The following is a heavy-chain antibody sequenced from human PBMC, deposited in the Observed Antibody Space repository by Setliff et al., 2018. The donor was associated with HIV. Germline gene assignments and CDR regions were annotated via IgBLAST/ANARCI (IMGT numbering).Heavy chain of an antibody. CDR3: AKDRWFSRGYSTTWVEGPFDY. D-gene: IGHD5-18*01. CDR2: LNWNSGRV. J-gene: IGHJ4*02. Sequence: GGSLRLSCAASGFTFDNYAMHWVRQAPGKGLEWVSGLNWNSGRVAYADSARGRFTISRDNARSSLYLQMNGLRTEDTALYYCAKDRWFSRGYSTTWVEGPFDYWGQGTLVTVSS. CDR1: GFTFDNYA. V-gene: IGHV3-9*01.